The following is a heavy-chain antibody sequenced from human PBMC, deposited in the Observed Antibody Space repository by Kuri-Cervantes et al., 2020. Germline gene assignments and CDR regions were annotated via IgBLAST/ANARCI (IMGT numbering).Heavy chain of an antibody. CDR3: AKDVSLGAGTTWYYYYGVDV. D-gene: IGHD1-1*01. J-gene: IGHJ6*02. CDR2: ISYDGSNK. V-gene: IGHV3-30*18. CDR1: GFTFSSYS. Sequence: GGSLRLSCAASGFTFSSYSMNWVRQAPGKGLEWVAVISYDGSNKYYADSVKGRFTISRDNSKNTLFLQMNSLRAEDTAVYYCAKDVSLGAGTTWYYYYGVDVWGQGTTVTVSS.